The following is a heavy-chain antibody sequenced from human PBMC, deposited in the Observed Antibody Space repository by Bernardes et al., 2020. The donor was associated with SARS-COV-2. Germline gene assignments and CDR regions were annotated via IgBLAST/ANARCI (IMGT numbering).Heavy chain of an antibody. CDR1: GFTFSDYA. V-gene: IGHV3-23*01. Sequence: GGSLRLSCVASGFTFSDYAMTWVRQRPGKGLECVSTISGRLTFIRYADSVKGRFSISGDNSKNTLYLQMDSLRAEDTAIYYCAKDEGKTGATGHYWGQGILVTVSS. D-gene: IGHD1-26*01. CDR3: AKDEGKTGATGHY. CDR2: ISGRLTFI. J-gene: IGHJ4*02.